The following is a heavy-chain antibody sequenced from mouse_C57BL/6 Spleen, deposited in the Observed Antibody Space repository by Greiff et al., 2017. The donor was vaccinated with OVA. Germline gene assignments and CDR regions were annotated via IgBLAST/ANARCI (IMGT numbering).Heavy chain of an antibody. CDR1: GYTFTSYW. V-gene: IGHV1-72*01. Sequence: QVQLQQPGAELVKPGASVKLSCKASGYTFTSYWMHWVKQRPGRGLEWIGRIDPNSGGTKYNEKFKSKATLAVDKPSSTAYMQLSSLTSEDTAVYYCAREDYGDWYFDVWGTGTTVTVSS. CDR3: AREDYGDWYFDV. CDR2: IDPNSGGT. J-gene: IGHJ1*03. D-gene: IGHD2-4*01.